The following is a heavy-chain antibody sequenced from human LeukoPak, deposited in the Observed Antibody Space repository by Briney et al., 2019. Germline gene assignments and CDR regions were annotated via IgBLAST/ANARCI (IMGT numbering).Heavy chain of an antibody. V-gene: IGHV1-69*13. CDR1: GGTFSIYA. CDR2: IIPIFGTA. J-gene: IGHJ4*02. Sequence: SVTVSFTASGGTFSIYAISWVRQAPGQGLEWMGGIIPIFGTANYAQKFQGRVTITADESTSTAYMELSSLRSEDTAVYYCAREFGSGSYYRFDYWGQGTLVTVSS. CDR3: AREFGSGSYYRFDY. D-gene: IGHD3-10*01.